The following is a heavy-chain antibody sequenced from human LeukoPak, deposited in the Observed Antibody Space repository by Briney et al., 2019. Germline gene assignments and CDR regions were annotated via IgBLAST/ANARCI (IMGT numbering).Heavy chain of an antibody. J-gene: IGHJ4*02. Sequence: GGSLRLSCAASGFTFSSNEMNWVRQAPGKGLEWVSYISSSGSTIYYADSVKGRFTISRDNAKNSLYLQMNSLRAEDTAVYYCARDQAAARDYWGQGTLVTVSS. CDR3: ARDQAAARDY. CDR1: GFTFSSNE. V-gene: IGHV3-48*03. CDR2: ISSSGSTI. D-gene: IGHD6-13*01.